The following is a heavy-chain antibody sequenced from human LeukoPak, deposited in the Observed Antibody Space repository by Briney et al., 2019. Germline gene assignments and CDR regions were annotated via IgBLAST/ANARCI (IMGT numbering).Heavy chain of an antibody. Sequence: GGSLRLSCAASGVTFSSYGMHWVRQAPGKGLEWVALISSDGNDKLYGDSVKGRFTISRDDSKSALYLQMNSLRAEDTAVYYCTTKVIRGNSGDDYDDWGQGTLVTVSS. CDR1: GVTFSSYG. V-gene: IGHV3-30*03. CDR2: ISSDGNDK. J-gene: IGHJ4*02. D-gene: IGHD5-12*01. CDR3: TTKVIRGNSGDDYDD.